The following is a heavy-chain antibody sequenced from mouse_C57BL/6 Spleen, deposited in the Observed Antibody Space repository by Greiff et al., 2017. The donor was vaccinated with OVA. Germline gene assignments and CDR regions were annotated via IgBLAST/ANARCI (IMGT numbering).Heavy chain of an antibody. J-gene: IGHJ1*03. V-gene: IGHV1-26*01. CDR1: GYTFTDYY. Sequence: EVQLQQSGPELVKPGASVKISCKASGYTFTDYYMNWVKQSHGKSLEWIGDINPNNGGTSYNQKFKGKATLTVDKSSSTAYMELRSLTSEDSAVYYCARRGYSNYAYFDVWGTGTTVTVSS. CDR3: ARRGYSNYAYFDV. CDR2: INPNNGGT. D-gene: IGHD2-5*01.